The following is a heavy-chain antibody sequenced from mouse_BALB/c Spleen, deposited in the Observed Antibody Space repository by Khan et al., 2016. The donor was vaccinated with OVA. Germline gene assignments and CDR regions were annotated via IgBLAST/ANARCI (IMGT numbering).Heavy chain of an antibody. CDR1: GYSITSDYA. J-gene: IGHJ2*01. Sequence: EVQLQESGPGLVKPSQSLSLTCTVTGYSITSDYAWNWIRQFPGNKLEWMGYISYSGSTSYNPSLKSRIPITRDTSKNQFFLQLNSVTTEDTATYYCARDYGSSYYYFDYWGQGTTLTVSS. CDR2: ISYSGST. D-gene: IGHD1-1*01. V-gene: IGHV3-2*02. CDR3: ARDYGSSYYYFDY.